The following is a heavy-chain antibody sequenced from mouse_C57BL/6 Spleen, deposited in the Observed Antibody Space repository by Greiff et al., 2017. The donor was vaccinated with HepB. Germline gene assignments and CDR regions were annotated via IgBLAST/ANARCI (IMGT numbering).Heavy chain of an antibody. CDR1: GFTFSSYA. CDR3: ARVDGLAY. V-gene: IGHV5-4*01. Sequence: EVQLVESGGGLVKPGGSLKLSCAASGFTFSSYAMSWVRQTQEKRLEWVATISDGGSYTYYPDNVKGRFTISRDNAKNNLYLQMSHLKSEDTAMYYCARVDGLAYWGQGTLVTVSA. D-gene: IGHD2-3*01. CDR2: ISDGGSYT. J-gene: IGHJ3*01.